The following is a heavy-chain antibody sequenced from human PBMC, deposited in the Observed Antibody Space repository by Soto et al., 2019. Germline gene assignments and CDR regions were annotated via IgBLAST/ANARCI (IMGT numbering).Heavy chain of an antibody. V-gene: IGHV4-30-2*01. CDR2: IYHSGST. D-gene: IGHD3-3*01. CDR1: GGSISSGGYS. CDR3: ASGGGGYYDFWSGYYSFDY. J-gene: IGHJ4*02. Sequence: PSETLSLTCAVSGGSISSGGYSWSWIRQPPGKGLEWIGYIYHSGSTYYNPSLKGRVTISVDRSKNQFSLKLSSVTAADTAVYYCASGGGGYYDFWSGYYSFDYWGQGTLVTVSS.